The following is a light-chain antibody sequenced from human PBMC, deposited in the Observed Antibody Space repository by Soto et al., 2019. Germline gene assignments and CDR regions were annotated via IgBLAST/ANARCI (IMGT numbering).Light chain of an antibody. CDR2: DAS. CDR1: QSISSW. Sequence: DIQLTQSPSTLSASVGDRVTITCRASQSISSWLAWYQQKPGKPPKLLIYDASSLESAVPPRFSGSGSGTEFTLAISSLQPDDFATYYCQQYNSPMYSFGQGTKVDIK. J-gene: IGKJ2*01. CDR3: QQYNSPMYS. V-gene: IGKV1-5*01.